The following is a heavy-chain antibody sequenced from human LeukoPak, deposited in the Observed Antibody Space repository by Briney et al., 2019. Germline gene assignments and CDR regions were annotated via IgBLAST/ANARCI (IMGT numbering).Heavy chain of an antibody. Sequence: PGGSLRLSCAASGFTFSSYEMNWVRQAPGNGLEWVSYISFSGSTIYYADSVKGRFTISRDNAKNSLYVQMNSLRAEDTAVYYCARGGYYDSSGYYYVGYCHHWGQGTLVTVSS. CDR3: ARGGYYDSSGYYYVGYCHH. J-gene: IGHJ1*01. CDR1: GFTFSSYE. CDR2: ISFSGSTI. V-gene: IGHV3-48*03. D-gene: IGHD3-22*01.